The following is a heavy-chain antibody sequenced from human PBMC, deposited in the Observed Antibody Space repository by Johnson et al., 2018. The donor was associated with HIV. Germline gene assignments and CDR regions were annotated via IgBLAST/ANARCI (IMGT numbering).Heavy chain of an antibody. V-gene: IGHV3-30*04. CDR1: GFSFSGSA. Sequence: QVQVVESGGGVVQPGRSLRLSCAASGFSFSGSAMHWVRQAPGKGLEWVAGISSDGSNKYYADSVKGRFPISRDNSKNTLYLQMNSLRAEDTAVYYCAKEGLRSSLRSGDAFDIWGHGTLVTVSS. D-gene: IGHD6-6*01. J-gene: IGHJ3*02. CDR3: AKEGLRSSLRSGDAFDI. CDR2: ISSDGSNK.